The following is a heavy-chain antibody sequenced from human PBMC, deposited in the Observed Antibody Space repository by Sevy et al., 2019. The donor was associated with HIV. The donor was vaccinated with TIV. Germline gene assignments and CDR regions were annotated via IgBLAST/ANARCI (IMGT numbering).Heavy chain of an antibody. D-gene: IGHD3-22*01. CDR3: ARVPLEGYYDSSGYPRNWFDP. V-gene: IGHV1-2*02. CDR1: GYTFTGYY. Sequence: ASVKVSCKASGYTFTGYYTHWVRQAPGQGLEWMGWINPNSGGTNYAQKFQGRVTMTRDTSISTAYMELSRLRSDDTAVYYCARVPLEGYYDSSGYPRNWFDPWGQGTLVTVSS. CDR2: INPNSGGT. J-gene: IGHJ5*02.